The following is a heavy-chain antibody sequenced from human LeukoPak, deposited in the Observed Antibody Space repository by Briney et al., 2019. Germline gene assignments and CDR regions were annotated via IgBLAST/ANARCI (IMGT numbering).Heavy chain of an antibody. J-gene: IGHJ5*02. D-gene: IGHD2-2*01. V-gene: IGHV3-23*01. CDR1: GFTFSSYA. Sequence: GGSLRLSCAASGFTFSSYAISWVRQAPGKGLEWVSAINGSVGSTYYADSVKGRFTISRENSKNTLYLQMNSLRAEDTAVYYCAKGEYQLHNWFDPWGQGTLVTVSS. CDR3: AKGEYQLHNWFDP. CDR2: INGSVGST.